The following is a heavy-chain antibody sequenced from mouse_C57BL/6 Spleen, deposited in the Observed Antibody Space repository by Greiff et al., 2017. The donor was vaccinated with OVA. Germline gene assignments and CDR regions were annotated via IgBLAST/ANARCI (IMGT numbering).Heavy chain of an antibody. J-gene: IGHJ4*01. CDR2: IYPSSGNT. Sequence: VQLQQSGAELARPGASVKLSCKASGYTFTSYGISWVKQRTGQGLEWIGEIYPSSGNTYYNEKFKGKATLTADKSSSTAYMALRRLTSEDSAVYVGARETTGVATDYAMDYWGQGTSVTVSS. V-gene: IGHV1-81*01. CDR1: GYTFTSYG. CDR3: ARETTGVATDYAMDY. D-gene: IGHD1-1*01.